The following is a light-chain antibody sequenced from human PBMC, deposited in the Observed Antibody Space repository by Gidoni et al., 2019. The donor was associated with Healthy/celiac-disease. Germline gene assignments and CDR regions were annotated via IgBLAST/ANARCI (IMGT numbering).Light chain of an antibody. CDR1: QSVSSY. CDR2: DAS. Sequence: IVLTQSPATLSLSPGERATLSCRASQSVSSYLAWYQQKPGQAPRLLIYDASNRATGIPARCSGSGSGTDFTLTISSLEPEDFAVYYCQQRSNWPTFGQGTKVEIK. J-gene: IGKJ1*01. CDR3: QQRSNWPT. V-gene: IGKV3-11*01.